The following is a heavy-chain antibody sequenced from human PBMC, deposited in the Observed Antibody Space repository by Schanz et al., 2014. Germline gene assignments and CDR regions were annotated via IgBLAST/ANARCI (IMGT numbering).Heavy chain of an antibody. CDR2: IGRRGQVI. D-gene: IGHD3-16*01. Sequence: VQLVESGGGFVQPGGSLRLSCAASGFTFSSHSMKWVRQAPGKGPEWVACIGRRGQVIYYADSMEGRFTISRDNAQNSLFLQMNSLRVEDTAVYYCARSYHDDDDYTRALDMWGQGTMVTVSS. V-gene: IGHV3-21*01. CDR3: ARSYHDDDDYTRALDM. J-gene: IGHJ3*02. CDR1: GFTFSSHS.